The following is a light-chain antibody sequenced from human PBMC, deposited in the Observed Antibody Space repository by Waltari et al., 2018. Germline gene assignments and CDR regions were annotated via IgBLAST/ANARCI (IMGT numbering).Light chain of an antibody. J-gene: IGLJ1*01. CDR2: DVS. Sequence: QSALTQPASVSGSPGQSITVSCTGTSSDIGTYNYVSWYQQHLGKAPKLMIYDVSSRPSGVSNRFSGSKSGNTASLTISGLQAEDEADYYCDSKSSSSPHVFGTGTKVTVL. V-gene: IGLV2-14*03. CDR1: SSDIGTYNY. CDR3: DSKSSSSPHV.